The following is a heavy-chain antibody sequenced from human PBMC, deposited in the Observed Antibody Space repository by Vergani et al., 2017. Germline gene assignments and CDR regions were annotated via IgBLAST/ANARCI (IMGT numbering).Heavy chain of an antibody. Sequence: EVQLVESGGGIVKPGGSLRLSCVASGFSFRNAWMNWVRRTPGKGLEWVGRIKSTFDRGTTDYAAAVKGRFTISRDDSKNTLFLQMNRLKTEDIGVYYCTTDHRYCRDSSCYWLRDHTYYGMDVWGQGTTVTVSS. CDR2: IKSTFDRGTT. V-gene: IGHV3-15*07. CDR3: TTDHRYCRDSSCYWLRDHTYYGMDV. CDR1: GFSFRNAW. D-gene: IGHD2-15*01. J-gene: IGHJ6*02.